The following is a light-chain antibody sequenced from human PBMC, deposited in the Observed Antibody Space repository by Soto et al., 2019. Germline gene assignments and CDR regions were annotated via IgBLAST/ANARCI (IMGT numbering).Light chain of an antibody. CDR2: GAS. CDR1: QSVSSN. Sequence: EIVMTQSPATLSVSPGERATLSCRASQSVSSNLAWYQQKPGQTPRLLIYGASTRATGVPARFSGSGSGTEFTLTINSLQSEDFAVYYCQRYNSRPLTFGGGTKVDIK. J-gene: IGKJ4*01. V-gene: IGKV3-15*01. CDR3: QRYNSRPLT.